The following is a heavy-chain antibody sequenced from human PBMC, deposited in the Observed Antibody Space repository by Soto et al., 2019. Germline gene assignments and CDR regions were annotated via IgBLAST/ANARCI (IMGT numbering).Heavy chain of an antibody. CDR3: TKSSVHCSGGSCFDF. CDR2: ISGSGATT. CDR1: GFTFSSYA. Sequence: PGGSLRLSCAASGFTFSSYAMSWVRQAPGKRLEWLSLISGSGATTYYADSVNGRFIVSRDKSKNTVYLQMNSLRADDTALYYCTKSSVHCSGGSCFDFWGQGTLVTVSS. D-gene: IGHD2-15*01. V-gene: IGHV3-23*01. J-gene: IGHJ5*01.